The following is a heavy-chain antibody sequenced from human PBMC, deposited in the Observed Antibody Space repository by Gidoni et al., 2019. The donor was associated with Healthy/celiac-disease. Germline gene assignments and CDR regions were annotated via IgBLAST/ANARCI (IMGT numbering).Heavy chain of an antibody. CDR3: ARDTVAAAGDY. V-gene: IGHV3-11*06. J-gene: IGHJ4*02. CDR2: ISSSSSYT. CDR1: AFTFRDYY. D-gene: IGHD6-13*01. Sequence: QVQLVESGAGLVKPGGSLRLSGAASAFTFRDYYMSWFRQAPGKGVEWVSYISSSSSYTNYADSVKGRFTISRDNAKNSLYLQMNSLRAEDTAVYYCARDTVAAAGDYWGQGTLVTVSS.